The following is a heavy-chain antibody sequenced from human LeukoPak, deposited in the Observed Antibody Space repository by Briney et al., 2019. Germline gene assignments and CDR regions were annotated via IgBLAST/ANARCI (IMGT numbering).Heavy chain of an antibody. V-gene: IGHV4-4*02. CDR2: IYHSGST. D-gene: IGHD6-13*01. CDR1: GGSISSSNW. Sequence: SGTLSLTCAVSGGSISSSNWWSWVRQPPGKGLEWIGEIYHSGSTNYNPSLKSRVTISVDKSKNQFPLKLSSVTAADTAVYYCARDRIAAAVSWFDPWGQGTLVTVSS. J-gene: IGHJ5*02. CDR3: ARDRIAAAVSWFDP.